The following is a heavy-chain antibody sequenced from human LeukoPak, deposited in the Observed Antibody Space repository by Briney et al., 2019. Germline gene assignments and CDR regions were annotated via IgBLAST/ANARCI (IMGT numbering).Heavy chain of an antibody. D-gene: IGHD5-12*01. Sequence: ASVKVSCKVSGYTLTELSMHWVQQAPGKGLEWMGGFDPEDGETIYAQKFQSRVTMTEDTSTDTAYMELSSLRSEDTAVYYCAVASVATITNDFDYWGQGTLVTVSS. J-gene: IGHJ4*02. CDR2: FDPEDGET. CDR1: GYTLTELS. CDR3: AVASVATITNDFDY. V-gene: IGHV1-24*01.